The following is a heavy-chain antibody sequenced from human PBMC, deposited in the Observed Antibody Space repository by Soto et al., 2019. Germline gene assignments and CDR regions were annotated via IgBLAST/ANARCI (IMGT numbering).Heavy chain of an antibody. V-gene: IGHV4-4*02. CDR2: IYHSGST. CDR1: GGSISSSNW. Sequence: PSETLSLTCAVSGGSISSSNWWSWVRQPPGKGLEWIGEIYHSGSTNYNPSLKSRVTISVDKSKNQFSLKLSSVTAADTAVYYCTSINCSSNSCYHSYGMDVWGQGTKVTVSS. J-gene: IGHJ6*02. CDR3: TSINCSSNSCYHSYGMDV. D-gene: IGHD2-2*01.